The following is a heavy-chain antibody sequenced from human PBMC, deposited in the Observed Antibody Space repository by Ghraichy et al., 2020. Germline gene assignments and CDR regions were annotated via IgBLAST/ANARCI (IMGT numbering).Heavy chain of an antibody. Sequence: LSLTCAASGFTFGSYALSWVRQAPGKGLEWVSAISGSGGSTYYADSVKGRFTISRDNSKNTLYLQMNSLRAEDTAVYYCAKDGNYGDYRHNYYYYGMDVWGQGTTVTVSS. CDR3: AKDGNYGDYRHNYYYYGMDV. CDR2: ISGSGGST. V-gene: IGHV3-23*01. J-gene: IGHJ6*02. CDR1: GFTFGSYA. D-gene: IGHD4-17*01.